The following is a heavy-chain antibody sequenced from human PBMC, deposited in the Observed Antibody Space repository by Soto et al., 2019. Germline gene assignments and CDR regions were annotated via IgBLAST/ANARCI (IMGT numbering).Heavy chain of an antibody. Sequence: ASVKVSCKASGYTFTSYAMHWVRQAPGQRLEWMGWINAGNGNTKYSQKFQGRVTITRDTSASTAYMELSSLRSEDTAVYYCARANIVVVPAALNGAFDIWGQGTMVTVSS. CDR3: ARANIVVVPAALNGAFDI. V-gene: IGHV1-3*01. CDR1: GYTFTSYA. CDR2: INAGNGNT. J-gene: IGHJ3*02. D-gene: IGHD2-2*01.